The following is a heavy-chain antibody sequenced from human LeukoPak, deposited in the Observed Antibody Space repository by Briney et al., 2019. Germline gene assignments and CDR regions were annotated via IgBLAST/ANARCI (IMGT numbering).Heavy chain of an antibody. CDR3: ARGQLADVY. D-gene: IGHD2-15*01. J-gene: IGHJ4*02. CDR1: GFTFSSYW. CDR2: IKQDGSEK. V-gene: IGHV3-7*01. Sequence: PGGSLRLSCAASGFTFSSYWMSWVRQAPGKGLEWVAKIKQDGSEKYFVDSVKGRFTISRDNAKNSVYLQMNSPRVEDTAVYYCARGQLADVYWGQGALVTVSS.